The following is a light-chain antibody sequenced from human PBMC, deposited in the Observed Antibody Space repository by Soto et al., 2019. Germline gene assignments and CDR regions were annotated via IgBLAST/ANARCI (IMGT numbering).Light chain of an antibody. CDR3: QQYGYSPIT. V-gene: IGKV3-20*01. Sequence: IVLTQSPGTLSLSPGERATLSCRASQSVSSSYLAWYQQKPGQAPRLLIYGASSRATGIADRFSGSGSGTDFTLTISRLEPEDFALYYCQQYGYSPITFGQGTRLEIK. CDR2: GAS. CDR1: QSVSSSY. J-gene: IGKJ5*01.